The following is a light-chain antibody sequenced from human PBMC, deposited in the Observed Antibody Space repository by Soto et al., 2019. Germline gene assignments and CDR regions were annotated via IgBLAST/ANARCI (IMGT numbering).Light chain of an antibody. CDR1: QSISNG. CDR3: QQYNSYWT. V-gene: IGKV1-5*01. CDR2: HAS. Sequence: DIQMTQAPSTLPASVGDRVTITFRASQSISNGLAWYPPKPGTAPKVRIYHASNLQSGVPSRFSGSGSGTEFTLIISSLQPDDFATYYCQQYNSYWTFGQGTKVDIK. J-gene: IGKJ1*01.